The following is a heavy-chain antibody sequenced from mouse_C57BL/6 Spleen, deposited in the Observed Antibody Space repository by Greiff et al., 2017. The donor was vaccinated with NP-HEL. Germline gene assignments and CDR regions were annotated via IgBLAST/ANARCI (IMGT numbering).Heavy chain of an antibody. CDR2: ISSGSSTI. CDR1: GFTFSDYG. Sequence: EVQLVESGGGLVKPGGSLKLSCAASGFTFSDYGMHWVRQAPEKGLEWVAHISSGSSTIYYADTVKGRFTISRDNAKNTLFLQMTSLRSEDTAMYYCARSGPYYFDYWGQGTTLTVSS. V-gene: IGHV5-17*01. CDR3: ARSGPYYFDY. J-gene: IGHJ2*01.